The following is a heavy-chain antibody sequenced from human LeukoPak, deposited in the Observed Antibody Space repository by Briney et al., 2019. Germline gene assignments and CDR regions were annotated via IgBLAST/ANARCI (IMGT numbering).Heavy chain of an antibody. CDR1: GGSISSSGYY. J-gene: IGHJ4*02. D-gene: IGHD5-18*01. CDR3: ARQVGYTYGQVDY. V-gene: IGHV4-39*01. CDR2: IYSSGSS. Sequence: SETLSLTCTVSGGSISSSGYYWGWIRQPPGKGLEWIGSIYSSGSSYYNPSLKSRVTISVDTSKNQFSLKLSSVTAADTAVYYCARQVGYTYGQVDYWGQGTLVTASS.